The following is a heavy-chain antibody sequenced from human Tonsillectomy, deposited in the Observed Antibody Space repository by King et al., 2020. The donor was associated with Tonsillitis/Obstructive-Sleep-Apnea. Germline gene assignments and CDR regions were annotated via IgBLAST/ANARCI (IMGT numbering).Heavy chain of an antibody. D-gene: IGHD3-10*01. CDR3: AKGGAGGVGFDY. V-gene: IGHV3-30*18. Sequence: VQLVESGGGVVQPGRSLRLSCAASGFTFSSYGMHWVRQAPGKGLEWVAVISYDGSNKYYADSVKGRFTISRDNSKNTLYLQMNSLRAEDTAVYYSAKGGAGGVGFDYWCQGTMVTASS. CDR1: GFTFSSYG. CDR2: ISYDGSNK. J-gene: IGHJ4*02.